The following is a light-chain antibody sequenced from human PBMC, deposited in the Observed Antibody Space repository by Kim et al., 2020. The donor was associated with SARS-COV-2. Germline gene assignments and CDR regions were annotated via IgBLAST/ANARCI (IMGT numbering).Light chain of an antibody. CDR1: QSVSTS. J-gene: IGKJ4*01. CDR2: GAS. V-gene: IGKV3-15*01. Sequence: EIVMTQSPATLSVSPGERATLSCRASQSVSTSLAWYQQKPGQAPRLLVYGASTRATGIPARFSGSGSETEFTLTISSLQSEDFAVYYCHQYNDLPLTFGGGTKVDIK. CDR3: HQYNDLPLT.